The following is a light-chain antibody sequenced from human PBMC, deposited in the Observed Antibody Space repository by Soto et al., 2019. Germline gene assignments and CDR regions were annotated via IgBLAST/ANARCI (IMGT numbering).Light chain of an antibody. CDR1: SNDVGGYNY. V-gene: IGLV2-14*01. J-gene: IGLJ2*01. CDR3: SSYTGSSTIV. Sequence: QSALTQPASVSGSPGQSITISCTGTSNDVGGYNYVSWYQQHPGKAPKLMIYDVSNRPSGVSNRFSGSKSGNTASLTISGLQTEDEADYYCSSYTGSSTIVFGGGTKVTVL. CDR2: DVS.